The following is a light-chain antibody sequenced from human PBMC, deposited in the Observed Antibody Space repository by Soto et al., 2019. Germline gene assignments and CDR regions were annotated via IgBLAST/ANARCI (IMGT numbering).Light chain of an antibody. CDR2: EVS. CDR1: SSDVGAYDF. V-gene: IGLV2-14*03. CDR3: SSYTTSSTRV. J-gene: IGLJ1*01. Sequence: QAASVSGSPGQSITISCTGTSSDVGAYDFVSWYQQHPDKAPKLMIYEVSNRPSGVSHRFSGSKSVNTATLTISGLQAEDEADYYCSSYTTSSTRVFGTGTKLTVL.